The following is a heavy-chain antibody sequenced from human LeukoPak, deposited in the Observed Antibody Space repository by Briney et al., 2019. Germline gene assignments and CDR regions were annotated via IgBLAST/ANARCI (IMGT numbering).Heavy chain of an antibody. V-gene: IGHV3-23*01. Sequence: GGSLRLSCAASGFTFSNYAMIWVRQAPGKGLEWVSVIGSDSGDTRYADSVEGRFTISRDNSKNTLYLQMSSLRADDTAVYYCAKYRTTSEPPRIFDYWGQGTLVTVSS. CDR2: IGSDSGDT. CDR1: GFTFSNYA. CDR3: AKYRTTSEPPRIFDY. J-gene: IGHJ4*02. D-gene: IGHD1-14*01.